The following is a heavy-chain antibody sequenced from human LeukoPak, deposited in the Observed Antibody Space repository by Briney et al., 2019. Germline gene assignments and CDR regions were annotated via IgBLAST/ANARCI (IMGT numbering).Heavy chain of an antibody. Sequence: GGSLRLSCAASGFTFDDYAMHWVRQAPGKGLEWVSVIYSGGSTYYADSVKGRFTISRDNSKNTLYLQMNSLRAEDTAVYYCARRFTMVRGVIIDDFAFDIWGQGTMVTVSS. CDR3: ARRFTMVRGVIIDDFAFDI. CDR2: IYSGGST. D-gene: IGHD3-10*01. J-gene: IGHJ3*02. V-gene: IGHV3-66*04. CDR1: GFTFDDYA.